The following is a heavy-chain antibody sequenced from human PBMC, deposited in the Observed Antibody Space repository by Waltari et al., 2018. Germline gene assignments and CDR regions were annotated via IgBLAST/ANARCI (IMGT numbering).Heavy chain of an antibody. CDR2: IYKSGST. CDR1: GDSISRGSYY. D-gene: IGHD3-10*01. V-gene: IGHV4-61*02. Sequence: QVQLQESGPGLVKPSQTLSLTCTVSGDSISRGSYYWTWIRQPAVKGLEWLGHIYKSGSTNYNPSLKTRLSISMNKSNNQLSLTLKSVTAADTAVYYCARDRGPDVNEAMGLDYWGQGTRVTVSS. J-gene: IGHJ4*02. CDR3: ARDRGPDVNEAMGLDY.